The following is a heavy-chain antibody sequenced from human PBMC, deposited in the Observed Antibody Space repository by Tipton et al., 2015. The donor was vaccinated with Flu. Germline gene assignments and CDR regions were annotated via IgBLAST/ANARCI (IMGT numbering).Heavy chain of an antibody. CDR2: IYTSGST. CDR3: ARDLRFFEWFSGMDV. CDR1: GGSISSYY. J-gene: IGHJ6*02. V-gene: IGHV4-4*07. D-gene: IGHD3-3*01. Sequence: LRLSCTVSGGSISSYYWSWIRQPAGKGLEWIGRIYTSGSTNYNPSLKSRVTMSVDTSKNQFSLKLSSVNAADTAVYYCARDLRFFEWFSGMDVWVQGTTVTVSS.